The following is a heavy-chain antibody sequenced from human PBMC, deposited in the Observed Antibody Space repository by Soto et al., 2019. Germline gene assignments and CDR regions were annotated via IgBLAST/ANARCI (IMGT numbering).Heavy chain of an antibody. CDR2: IVPIFGLA. CDR1: GGTFSSYA. J-gene: IGHJ4*02. CDR3: ARVLRFLESSYYFDY. D-gene: IGHD3-3*01. V-gene: IGHV1-69*01. Sequence: QVQLVQSGAEVKKPGSSVKVSCKASGGTFSSYAISWVRQPPGQGLEWMGGIVPIFGLANYAQKFQGRVTITADESTSTAYMELSSLRSEDTAVYYCARVLRFLESSYYFDYWGQGTLVTVSS.